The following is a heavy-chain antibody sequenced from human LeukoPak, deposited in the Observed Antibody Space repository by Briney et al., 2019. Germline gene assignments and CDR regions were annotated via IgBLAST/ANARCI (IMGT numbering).Heavy chain of an antibody. J-gene: IGHJ6*03. D-gene: IGHD7-27*01. CDR2: INPSGGST. CDR1: GYTFTSYY. Sequence: ASVKVSCKASGYTFTSYYMHWVRQAPGQGLEWMGIINPSGGSTSYAQKFQGRVTMTRDTSTSTVYMELSSLRSEDTAVYYCARESWGHDPINKYYYYYMDVWGKGTTVTVSS. V-gene: IGHV1-46*01. CDR3: ARESWGHDPINKYYYYYMDV.